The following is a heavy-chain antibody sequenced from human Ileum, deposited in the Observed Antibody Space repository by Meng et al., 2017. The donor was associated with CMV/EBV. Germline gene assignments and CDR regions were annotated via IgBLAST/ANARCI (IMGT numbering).Heavy chain of an antibody. V-gene: IGHV3-53*01. CDR2: LYHTGTT. CDR3: ARARSGSRSPTFDY. J-gene: IGHJ4*02. D-gene: IGHD3-10*01. CDR1: GFTVDTSY. Sequence: GESLKISCAASGFTVDTSYMSWVRQAPGKGLEWISVLYHTGTTHYADSVEGRFTISRDNVQNILYLQLNSLRPEDTAVYYCARARSGSRSPTFDYWGQGTLVTVSS.